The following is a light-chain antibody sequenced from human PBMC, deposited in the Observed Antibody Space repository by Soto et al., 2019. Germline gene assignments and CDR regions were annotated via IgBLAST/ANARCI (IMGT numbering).Light chain of an antibody. CDR3: QQYTNWPPWT. CDR1: QSVSSN. CDR2: GAS. Sequence: EIVMTQSPATLSVSPGERATLSCRASQSVSSNLAWYQQKPGQAPRLLIYGASTRATGVPARFSGSGSGIEFTLTISSLQSEDFAVHYCQQYTNWPPWTFGQGTKVDIK. J-gene: IGKJ1*01. V-gene: IGKV3-15*01.